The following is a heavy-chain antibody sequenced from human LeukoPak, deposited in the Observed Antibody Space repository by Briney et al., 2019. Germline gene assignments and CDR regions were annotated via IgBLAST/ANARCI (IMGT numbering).Heavy chain of an antibody. CDR1: GYTFTSYG. V-gene: IGHV1-18*01. D-gene: IGHD4-17*01. Sequence: ASVKVSCKASGYTFTSYGISWVRQAPGQGLEWMGWISAYNGNTNYAQKLQGRVTMTTDTSTSTAYMELRSLRSDDTAVYYCATDLATVTTSTRDYWGQGTLVTVSS. J-gene: IGHJ4*02. CDR2: ISAYNGNT. CDR3: ATDLATVTTSTRDY.